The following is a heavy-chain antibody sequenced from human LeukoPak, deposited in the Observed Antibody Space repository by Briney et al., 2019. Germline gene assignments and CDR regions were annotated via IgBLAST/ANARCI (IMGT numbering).Heavy chain of an antibody. V-gene: IGHV3-23*01. CDR1: GFTFRNYA. CDR3: AKGTDFWSGYFDH. D-gene: IGHD3-3*01. CDR2: ISGSGGST. Sequence: PGGSLRLSCAASGFTFRNYAMSWVRQAPGKGLEWVSGISGSGGSTYYADSVKGRFTISRDNSKDTLYLQVNSLRAEDTAVYDSAKGTDFWSGYFDHWGQGTLVTVSS. J-gene: IGHJ4*02.